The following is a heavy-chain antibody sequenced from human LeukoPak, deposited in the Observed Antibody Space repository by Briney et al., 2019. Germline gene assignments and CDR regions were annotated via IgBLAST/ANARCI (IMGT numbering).Heavy chain of an antibody. CDR2: IKDDGSEK. CDR3: ARGLIYFEV. Sequence: GGSLRLSCAASGFTFSTYWMTWVRQAPGKGLEWVANIKDDGSEKSYEDSVKGRFTISKDNANNAVYLQMDTLRVEDTAVYYCARGLIYFEVWGQGTLVSVSS. CDR1: GFTFSTYW. D-gene: IGHD3-9*01. V-gene: IGHV3-7*04. J-gene: IGHJ4*02.